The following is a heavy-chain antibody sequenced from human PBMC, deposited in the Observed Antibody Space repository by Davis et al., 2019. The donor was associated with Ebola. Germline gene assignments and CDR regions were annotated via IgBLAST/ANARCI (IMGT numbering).Heavy chain of an antibody. D-gene: IGHD3-3*01. CDR2: ISSSGSTI. J-gene: IGHJ6*02. V-gene: IGHV3-11*04. CDR3: ARSDFWSGYWGYYYYYGMDV. Sequence: PGGSLRLSCPASGFTFSDYYMRWIRQAPGKGLEWVSYISSSGSTIYYADSVKGRFTISRDNAKNSLYLQMNSLRAEDTAVYYCARSDFWSGYWGYYYYYGMDVWGQGTTVTVSS. CDR1: GFTFSDYY.